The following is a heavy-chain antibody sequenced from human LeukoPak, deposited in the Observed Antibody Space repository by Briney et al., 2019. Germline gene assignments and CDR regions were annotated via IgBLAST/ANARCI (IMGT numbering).Heavy chain of an antibody. J-gene: IGHJ4*02. CDR3: ARYSGYDILTGYPPPGYFAY. D-gene: IGHD3-9*01. V-gene: IGHV1-3*01. Sequence: ASVKVSCKASGYTFTSYAMHWVRQAPGQRLEWMGWINAGNGNTKYSQKFQGRVTITRDTSASTAYMELSSLRVEDTAVYFCARYSGYDILTGYPPPGYFAYWGEGALVTVSS. CDR2: INAGNGNT. CDR1: GYTFTSYA.